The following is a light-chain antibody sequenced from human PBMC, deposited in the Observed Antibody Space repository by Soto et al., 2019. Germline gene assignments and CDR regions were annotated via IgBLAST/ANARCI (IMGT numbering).Light chain of an antibody. CDR1: QDISNY. CDR2: NAS. Sequence: DIQMTQSPSSLSASVGDRVTITCQASQDISNYLNWYQQKPGKAPKRLIYNASNLQTEVPSRFSGSVSATDFTFTISSLQPEDIATYYCQQYDNLLITCRARTKVDIK. J-gene: IGKJ3*01. V-gene: IGKV1-33*01. CDR3: QQYDNLLIT.